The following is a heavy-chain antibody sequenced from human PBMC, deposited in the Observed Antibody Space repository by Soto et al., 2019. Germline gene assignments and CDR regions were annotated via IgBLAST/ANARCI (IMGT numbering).Heavy chain of an antibody. Sequence: GGSLRLSCQASVFNFDNYGMHWFRQAPVKVLEWVAVITYDGSFQYYADSVKGRFTISRDNSKNTLSLHLNTLKPEDTAVYHCAKDRVGGTFYTPLAFWGQGTLVTVSS. CDR3: AKDRVGGTFYTPLAF. V-gene: IGHV3-30*18. CDR1: VFNFDNYG. J-gene: IGHJ4*02. CDR2: ITYDGSFQ. D-gene: IGHD1-7*01.